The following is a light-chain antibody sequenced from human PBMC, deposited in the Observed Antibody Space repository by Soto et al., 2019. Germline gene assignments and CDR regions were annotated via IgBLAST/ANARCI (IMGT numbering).Light chain of an antibody. CDR2: DAS. Sequence: VRLKQSPATLSLSTRERGPLSCRASQSVSSYLAWFQQKPGQAPRLLIYDASNRATGIPARFSGSGSGTDFTLTISSLEPEDFAVYFCQQRGNWPWTFCQ. J-gene: IGKJ1*01. CDR1: QSVSSY. V-gene: IGKV3-11*01. CDR3: QQRGNWPWT.